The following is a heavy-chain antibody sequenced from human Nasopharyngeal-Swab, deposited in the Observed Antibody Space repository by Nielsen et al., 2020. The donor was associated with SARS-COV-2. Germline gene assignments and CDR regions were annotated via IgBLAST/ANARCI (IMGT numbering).Heavy chain of an antibody. Sequence: GESLKISCAASGFTVSSNHMTWVRQAPGKGLEWVSIIYPGGSTYYADSVKGRFTISRDSSRNTLYLQMNSLTAEDTAVYYCARVLDGYNGFDYWGQGTLVTVSS. V-gene: IGHV3-53*01. D-gene: IGHD5-24*01. J-gene: IGHJ4*02. CDR3: ARVLDGYNGFDY. CDR2: IYPGGST. CDR1: GFTVSSNH.